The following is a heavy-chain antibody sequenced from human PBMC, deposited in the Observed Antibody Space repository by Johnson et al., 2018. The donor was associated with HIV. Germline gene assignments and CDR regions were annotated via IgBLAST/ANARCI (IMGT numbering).Heavy chain of an antibody. CDR2: FYSDGST. CDR3: ARDFRV. V-gene: IGHV3-NL1*01. J-gene: IGHJ3*01. Sequence: QVQLVESGGGVVQPGRSLRLSCAASGFTFSSYAMHWVRQAPGKGLAWVSLFYSDGSTHYADSVKGRFTISRDHAKNFLYLQMNSLRAEDTALYYCARDFRVWGQGTMVTVSS. CDR1: GFTFSSYA.